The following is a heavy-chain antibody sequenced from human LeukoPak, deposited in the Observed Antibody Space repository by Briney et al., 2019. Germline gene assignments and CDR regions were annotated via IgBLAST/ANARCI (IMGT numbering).Heavy chain of an antibody. CDR1: GFTFSDYY. CDR2: ISGSGGST. V-gene: IGHV3-23*01. CDR3: AKDHLPYYYDSSGYPYDY. Sequence: GGSLRLSCAASGFTFSDYYMSWFRQAPGKGLEWVSVISGSGGSTYYADSVKGRFTISRDNSKNTLYLQMNSLRAEDTAVYYCAKDHLPYYYDSSGYPYDYWGQGTLVTVSS. D-gene: IGHD3-22*01. J-gene: IGHJ4*02.